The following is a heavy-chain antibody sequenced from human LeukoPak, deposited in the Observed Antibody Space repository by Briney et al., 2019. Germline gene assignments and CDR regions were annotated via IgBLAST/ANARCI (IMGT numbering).Heavy chain of an antibody. CDR3: ARDDLTVTTFGVPDV. V-gene: IGHV3-9*01. J-gene: IGHJ6*04. CDR1: GFTFDDYV. D-gene: IGHD4-11*01. Sequence: SLRLSCAASGFTFDDYVMHWVRQAPGKGLEWVSGISWNSGSIGYADSVKGRFTISRDNSKNTLYLQMNSLRAEDTAVYYCARDDLTVTTFGVPDVWGKGTTVTVSS. CDR2: ISWNSGSI.